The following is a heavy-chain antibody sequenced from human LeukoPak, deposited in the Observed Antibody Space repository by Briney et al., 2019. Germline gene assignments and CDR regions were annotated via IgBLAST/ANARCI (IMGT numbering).Heavy chain of an antibody. D-gene: IGHD6-19*01. CDR1: GGTFSSYA. Sequence: GASVKVSCKASGGTFSSYAISWVRQAPGQGLEWMGRIIPILGIANYAQKFQGRVTITADKSTSTAYMELGSLRPEDTAVYYCARFDSSGWYGPDPWGQGTLVTVSS. CDR2: IIPILGIA. CDR3: ARFDSSGWYGPDP. V-gene: IGHV1-69*04. J-gene: IGHJ5*02.